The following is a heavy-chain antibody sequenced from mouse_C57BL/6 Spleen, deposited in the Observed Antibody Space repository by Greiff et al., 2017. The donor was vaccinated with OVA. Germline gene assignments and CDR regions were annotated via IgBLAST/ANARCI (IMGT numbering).Heavy chain of an antibody. Sequence: EVQLQQSGPELVKPGASVKISCKASGYTFTDYYMNWVKQSHGKSLEWIGDINPNNGGTSYNQKFKGKATLTVDKSSSTAYMELRSLTSEDSAVYYCARPLYSNFFAYWGQGTLVTVSA. CDR3: ARPLYSNFFAY. V-gene: IGHV1-26*01. CDR1: GYTFTDYY. D-gene: IGHD2-5*01. CDR2: INPNNGGT. J-gene: IGHJ3*01.